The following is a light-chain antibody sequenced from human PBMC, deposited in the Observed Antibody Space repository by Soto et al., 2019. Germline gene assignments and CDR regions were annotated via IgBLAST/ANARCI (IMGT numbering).Light chain of an antibody. CDR3: SSYTNSDTWV. CDR1: SSDVGGHSY. Sequence: QSALTQPASVSGSPGQSITISCTGSSSDVGGHSYVSWYQQYPGKAPKLMIYEVINRPSGVSNRFSDSNSGNTASLTISGLQAYDEADYYCSSYTNSDTWVFGGGTKLTVL. J-gene: IGLJ3*02. V-gene: IGLV2-14*01. CDR2: EVI.